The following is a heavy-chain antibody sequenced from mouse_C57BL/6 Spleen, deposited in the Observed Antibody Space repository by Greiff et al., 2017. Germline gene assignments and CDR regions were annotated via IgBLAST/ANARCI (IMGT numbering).Heavy chain of an antibody. CDR2: ISSGGDYI. J-gene: IGHJ4*01. V-gene: IGHV5-9-1*02. Sequence: EVKVVESGEGLVKPGGSLKLSCAASGFTFSSYAMSWVRQTPEKRLEWVAYISSGGDYIYYADTVKGRFTISRDNARNTLYLQMSSLKSEDTAMYYCTRGYDYDRYAMDYWGQGTSVTVSS. CDR1: GFTFSSYA. D-gene: IGHD2-4*01. CDR3: TRGYDYDRYAMDY.